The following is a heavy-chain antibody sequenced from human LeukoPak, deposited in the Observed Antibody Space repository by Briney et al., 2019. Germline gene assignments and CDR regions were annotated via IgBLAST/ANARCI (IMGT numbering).Heavy chain of an antibody. J-gene: IGHJ4*02. Sequence: GGSLRLSCAASGFTFSSYAMHWVRQAPGEGLEYVSAISSNGGSTYYANSVKGRFTISRDNSKNTLCLQMGSLRAEDMAVYYCAREGAYCGGDCLDYWGQGTLVTVSS. CDR3: AREGAYCGGDCLDY. CDR1: GFTFSSYA. V-gene: IGHV3-64*01. CDR2: ISSNGGST. D-gene: IGHD2-21*02.